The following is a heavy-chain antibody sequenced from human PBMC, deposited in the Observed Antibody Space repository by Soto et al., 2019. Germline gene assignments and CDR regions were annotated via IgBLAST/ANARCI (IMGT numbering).Heavy chain of an antibody. CDR2: ISGSGGST. Sequence: GGSLRLSCAASGFTFISYAMSWVRQAPGKGLEWVSAISGSGGSTYYADSVKGRFTISRDNSKNTLYLQMNSLRAEDTAVYYCAKDRGYSYAAYGMDVWGQGTTVTVSS. D-gene: IGHD5-18*01. CDR3: AKDRGYSYAAYGMDV. V-gene: IGHV3-23*01. J-gene: IGHJ6*02. CDR1: GFTFISYA.